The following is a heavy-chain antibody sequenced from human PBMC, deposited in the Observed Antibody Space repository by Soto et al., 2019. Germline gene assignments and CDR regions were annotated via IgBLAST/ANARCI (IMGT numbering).Heavy chain of an antibody. J-gene: IGHJ4*02. CDR3: AKDRSSGYHLYGY. V-gene: IGHV3-23*01. Sequence: GGSLRLSCAASGFTFSKSAMSWVRQAPGKGLEWVSAISGSGGSTFYADSVKGRLTISRDNSKNTVYLQMNSLRAEDTAVYYCAKDRSSGYHLYGYWGRGTLVTVSS. D-gene: IGHD3-22*01. CDR1: GFTFSKSA. CDR2: ISGSGGST.